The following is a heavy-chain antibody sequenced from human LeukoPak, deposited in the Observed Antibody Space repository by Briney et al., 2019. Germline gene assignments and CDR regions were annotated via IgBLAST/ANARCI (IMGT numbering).Heavy chain of an antibody. CDR1: GFTFSNYI. D-gene: IGHD1-1*01. Sequence: GGSLRLSCAASGFTFSNYIMNWVRQAPGKRPEWLSYISGSSSTIYYADSVKGRFTISRDNSKNTLYLQMHSLIAADTVVYYCGSGPVGTTVPWGQGTLVTVSS. V-gene: IGHV3-48*01. CDR2: ISGSSSTI. CDR3: GSGPVGTTVP. J-gene: IGHJ5*02.